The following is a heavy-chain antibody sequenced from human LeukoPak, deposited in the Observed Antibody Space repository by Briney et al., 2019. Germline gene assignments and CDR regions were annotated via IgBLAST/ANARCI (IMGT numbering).Heavy chain of an antibody. D-gene: IGHD4-17*01. CDR1: GYTFTGYY. V-gene: IGHV1-2*02. CDR2: INPNSGGT. Sequence: ASVKVSCKASGYTFTGYYMHWVRQAPGQGLEWMGWINPNSGGTNYAQKFQGRVTMTRDTSISTAYMELSRLRSDDTAVYYCARDGGGDYSDFDYWGQGTLVTVSS. J-gene: IGHJ4*02. CDR3: ARDGGGDYSDFDY.